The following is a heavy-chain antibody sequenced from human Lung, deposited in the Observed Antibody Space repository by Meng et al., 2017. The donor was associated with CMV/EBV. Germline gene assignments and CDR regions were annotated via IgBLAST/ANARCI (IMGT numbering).Heavy chain of an antibody. D-gene: IGHD2-2*02. CDR3: ARDGGLVVVPAAIRFDYYYYGMEV. CDR1: GFTFSSYE. Sequence: GGSLRLSCAASGFTFSSYEMNWVRQAPGKGLEWVSYISSSGSTIYYADSVKGRFTISRDNAKNSLYLQMNSLRAEDTAVYYCARDGGLVVVPAAIRFDYYYYGMEVWGQGTXVTVYS. J-gene: IGHJ6*02. CDR2: ISSSGSTI. V-gene: IGHV3-48*03.